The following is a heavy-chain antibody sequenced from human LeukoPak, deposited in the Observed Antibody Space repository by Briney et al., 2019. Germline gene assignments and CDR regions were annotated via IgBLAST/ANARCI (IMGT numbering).Heavy chain of an antibody. Sequence: SETLSLTCTVSGGSISSYYWSWIRQPAGKGLEWIGRIYTSGSTNYNPSLKSRVTMSVDTSKNQLSLKLSSVTAADTAVYYCARDGVTIHWFDPWGQGTLVTVSS. CDR2: IYTSGST. V-gene: IGHV4-4*07. CDR3: ARDGVTIHWFDP. CDR1: GGSISSYY. D-gene: IGHD1/OR15-1a*01. J-gene: IGHJ5*02.